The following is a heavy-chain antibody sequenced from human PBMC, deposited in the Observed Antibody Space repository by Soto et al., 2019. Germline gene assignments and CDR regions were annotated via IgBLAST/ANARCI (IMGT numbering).Heavy chain of an antibody. Sequence: PGGSLRLSCAASGFTFSSYAMSWVRQAPGKGLEWVSAISGSGGSTYYADSVKGRLTISRDNSKNTLYLQMNSLRAEDTAVYYCAKDKSITMIVVVITLDYWGQGTLVTVS. V-gene: IGHV3-23*01. CDR1: GFTFSSYA. CDR3: AKDKSITMIVVVITLDY. D-gene: IGHD3-22*01. J-gene: IGHJ4*02. CDR2: ISGSGGST.